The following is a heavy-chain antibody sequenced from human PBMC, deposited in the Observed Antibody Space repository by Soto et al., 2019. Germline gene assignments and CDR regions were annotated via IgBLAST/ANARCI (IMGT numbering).Heavy chain of an antibody. CDR3: ARASSITIFGVVNYYMDV. D-gene: IGHD3-3*01. J-gene: IGHJ6*03. CDR2: IYYSRST. V-gene: IGHV4-59*08. Sequence: SETLSLTCTVSGGSISSYYWSWIRQPPGKGLEWIGYIYYSRSTNYNPSLKSRVTISVDTSKNQFSLKLSSVTAADTAVYYCARASSITIFGVVNYYMDVWGKGTTVTVSS. CDR1: GGSISSYY.